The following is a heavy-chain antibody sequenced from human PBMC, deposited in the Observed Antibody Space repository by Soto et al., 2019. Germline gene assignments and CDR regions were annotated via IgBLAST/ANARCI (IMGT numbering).Heavy chain of an antibody. J-gene: IGHJ5*02. CDR2: IYDSGST. V-gene: IGHV4-31*03. CDR1: GDSISSSGYY. CDR3: AREEGGGYDHRWFDP. D-gene: IGHD5-12*01. Sequence: QVQLQELGPGLVKPSQTLSLTCTVSGDSISSSGYYWSWIRQHPGKGLEWIGYIYDSGSTYYNPSLKSRVTISVDTSKNQFSLKLSSVTAADTAVYYCAREEGGGYDHRWFDPWGQGTLVTVSS.